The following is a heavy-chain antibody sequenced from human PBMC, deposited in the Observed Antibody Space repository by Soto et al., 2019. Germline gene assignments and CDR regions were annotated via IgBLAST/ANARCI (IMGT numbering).Heavy chain of an antibody. CDR2: IYYSGST. D-gene: IGHD3-22*01. J-gene: IGHJ4*02. Sequence: ASETLSLTCTVSGGSISSGDYYWSWIRQPPGKGLEWIGYIYYSGSTYYNPSLKSRVTISVDTSKNQFSLKLSSVTAADTAVYYCASRHSSGYLVYWGQGTLVTVSS. CDR3: ASRHSSGYLVY. CDR1: GGSISSGDYY. V-gene: IGHV4-30-4*01.